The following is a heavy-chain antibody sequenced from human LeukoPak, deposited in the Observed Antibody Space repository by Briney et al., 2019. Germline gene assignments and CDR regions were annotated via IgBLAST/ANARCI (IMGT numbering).Heavy chain of an antibody. D-gene: IGHD1-1*01. V-gene: IGHV3-30*02. J-gene: IGHJ6*03. CDR2: IRCDGSNK. CDR1: GFTFSSYG. CDR3: AKDERAYYYYYMDV. Sequence: GGSLRLSCAASGFTFSSYGMHWVRQAPGKGLEWVAFIRCDGSNKYYADSVKGRFTISRDNSKNTLYLQMNSLRAEDTAVYYCAKDERAYYYYYMDVWGKGTTVTVSS.